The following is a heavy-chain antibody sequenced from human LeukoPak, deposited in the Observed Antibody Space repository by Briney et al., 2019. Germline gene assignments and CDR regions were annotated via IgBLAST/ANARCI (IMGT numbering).Heavy chain of an antibody. V-gene: IGHV4-59*01. Sequence: SETLSLTCTVSGGSISSYSWNWIRQSPGKGLEWIGRVYRSGSINYNPSLKSRVTISVDTSKNQFSLNLSSVTAADTAVYYCVSSYGGYVLDYWGQGTLAIVSS. CDR1: GGSISSYS. CDR2: VYRSGSI. CDR3: VSSYGGYVLDY. D-gene: IGHD5-12*01. J-gene: IGHJ4*02.